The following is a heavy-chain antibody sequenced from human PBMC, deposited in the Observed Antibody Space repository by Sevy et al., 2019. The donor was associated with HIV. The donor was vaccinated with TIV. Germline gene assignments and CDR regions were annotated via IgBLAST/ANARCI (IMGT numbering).Heavy chain of an antibody. J-gene: IGHJ4*01. CDR3: AKGTVAAPGGNYFDH. V-gene: IGHV3-23*01. D-gene: IGHD6-25*01. Sequence: GGSLRLSCAASGFSFMPYAMSWVRQAPGKGLEWVSGISGSSGHTYYADSVKGRFTISKDNSKNTLYLQIKNLRADDTDAYYCAKGTVAAPGGNYFDHWGHGALVTVSS. CDR2: ISGSSGHT. CDR1: GFSFMPYA.